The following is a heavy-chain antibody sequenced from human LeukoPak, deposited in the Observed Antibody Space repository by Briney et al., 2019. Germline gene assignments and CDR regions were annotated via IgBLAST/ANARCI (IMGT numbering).Heavy chain of an antibody. CDR3: ARDRGFTSFDY. D-gene: IGHD5-12*01. V-gene: IGHV3-7*01. J-gene: IGHJ4*02. CDR2: INQDGSHK. CDR1: GVTFRHSW. Sequence: GGSLRLSCTASGVTFRHSWMHWVRQAPGKGLEWVANINQDGSHKYYVDSVESRFTISRDTAQESLYLQMNSLRAEDTAVYYCARDRGFTSFDYWGQGILATVSS.